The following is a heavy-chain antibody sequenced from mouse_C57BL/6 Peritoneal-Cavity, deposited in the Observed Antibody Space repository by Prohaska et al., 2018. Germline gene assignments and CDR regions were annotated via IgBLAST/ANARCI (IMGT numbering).Heavy chain of an antibody. V-gene: IGHV3-6*01. Sequence: DVQLQESGPGLVKPSQSLSLTCSVTGYSITSGYYWNWIRQFPGNKLEWMGYISYDGSNNYNPSLKNRISITRDTSKNQFFLKLNSVTTEDTATYYCASLYDGYSLDDWGQGTTLTVSS. CDR3: ASLYDGYSLDD. J-gene: IGHJ2*01. CDR1: GYSITSGYY. D-gene: IGHD2-3*01. CDR2: ISYDGSN.